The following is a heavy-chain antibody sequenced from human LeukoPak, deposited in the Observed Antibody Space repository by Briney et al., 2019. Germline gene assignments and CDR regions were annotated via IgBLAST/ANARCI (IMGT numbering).Heavy chain of an antibody. CDR2: INHSGST. J-gene: IGHJ4*02. CDR1: GGSFSGYY. Sequence: SETLSLTCVVYGGSFSGYYCSWNRQPPGNGLEWVGEINHSGSTNYNPSLKSRVTISVDKSKNQFSLKLSSVTAADTAVYYCASSHLYSSSWYLSGRFDYWGQGTLVTVSS. D-gene: IGHD6-13*01. V-gene: IGHV4-34*01. CDR3: ASSHLYSSSWYLSGRFDY.